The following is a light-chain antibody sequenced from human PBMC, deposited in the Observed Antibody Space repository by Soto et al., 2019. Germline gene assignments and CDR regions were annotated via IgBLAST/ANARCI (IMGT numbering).Light chain of an antibody. V-gene: IGKV1-33*01. CDR1: QDISNF. Sequence: DIQMTQSPSSLSESVGDRVTITCQASQDISNFLNWYQQKPGKAPKLLIYDAFHLETWVPPRFNGSGSGTDFLFTISSLQAEDIATYYCLQYGNLPLTFGGGTKGVLK. CDR3: LQYGNLPLT. J-gene: IGKJ4*01. CDR2: DAF.